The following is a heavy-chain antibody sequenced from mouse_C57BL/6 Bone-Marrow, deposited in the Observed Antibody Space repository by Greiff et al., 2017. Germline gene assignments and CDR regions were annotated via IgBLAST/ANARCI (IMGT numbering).Heavy chain of an antibody. CDR1: GFTFSSYA. CDR2: ISSGGDYL. V-gene: IGHV5-9-1*02. D-gene: IGHD1-1*01. CDR3: TRGAYYGSFYYYAMDY. J-gene: IGHJ4*01. Sequence: EVKLVESGEGLVKPGGSLKLSCAASGFTFSSYAMSWVRQTPEKRLEWVAYISSGGDYLYYADTVKGRFTISRDNARNTLYLQMSSLKSEDTAMYYCTRGAYYGSFYYYAMDYWGQGTSVTVSS.